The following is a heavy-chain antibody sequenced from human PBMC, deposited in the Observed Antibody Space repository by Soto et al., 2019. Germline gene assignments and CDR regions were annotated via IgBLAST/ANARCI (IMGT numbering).Heavy chain of an antibody. CDR3: THSRCGGDCLQSYSSHYYYGMDV. J-gene: IGHJ6*02. V-gene: IGHV2-5*02. Sequence: QITLMESGPTLVKPTQTLTLTCTFSGFSLSTGGVGVGWILQPPGKALEWLALIYWDDDKRYSPSLRSRLTIPKDTSKHQVVLTMTNMDPVDTATYYCTHSRCGGDCLQSYSSHYYYGMDVRGQGTTVTVSS. D-gene: IGHD2-21*02. CDR1: GFSLSTGGVG. CDR2: IYWDDDK.